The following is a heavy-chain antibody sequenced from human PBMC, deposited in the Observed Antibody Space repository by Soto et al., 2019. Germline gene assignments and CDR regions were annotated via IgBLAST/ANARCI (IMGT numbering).Heavy chain of an antibody. D-gene: IGHD6-19*01. CDR3: ARAGGLGAVAVEY. CDR1: GGSISSGGYS. J-gene: IGHJ4*02. Sequence: QLQLQESGSGLVKPSQTLSLTCAVSGGSISSGGYSWSWIRQPPGKGLEWIGYIYHSGSTYYNPALKSRVTISVDRSKNQLSLKLSSVTAADTAVYYCARAGGLGAVAVEYGGKGTLFTVSS. CDR2: IYHSGST. V-gene: IGHV4-30-2*01.